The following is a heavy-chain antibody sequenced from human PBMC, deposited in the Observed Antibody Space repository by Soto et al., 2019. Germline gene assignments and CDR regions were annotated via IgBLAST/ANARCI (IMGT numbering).Heavy chain of an antibody. V-gene: IGHV1-46*01. CDR3: ARSYPLYCSSTSCYPYYFDY. CDR2: INPSGGST. J-gene: IGHJ4*02. Sequence: GASVKVSFKASGYTFTSYYMHWLRHAPGQGLEWMGIINPSGGSTSYAQKFQGRVTMTRDTSTSTVYMELSSLRSEDTAVYYCARSYPLYCSSTSCYPYYFDYWGQGTLVTVSS. D-gene: IGHD2-2*01. CDR1: GYTFTSYY.